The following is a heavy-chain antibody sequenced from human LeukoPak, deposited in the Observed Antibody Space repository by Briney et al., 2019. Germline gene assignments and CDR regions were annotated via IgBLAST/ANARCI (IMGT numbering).Heavy chain of an antibody. CDR2: IIPIFGTA. Sequence: ASVTVSCKASGGTFSSYAISWVRQAPGQGLEWMGGIIPIFGTANYAQKFQGRVTITADESTSTAYMELSSLRSEDTAVYYCARGRDGDYHPSDYWGQGTLVTVS. CDR3: ARGRDGDYHPSDY. V-gene: IGHV1-69*13. CDR1: GGTFSSYA. J-gene: IGHJ4*02. D-gene: IGHD4-17*01.